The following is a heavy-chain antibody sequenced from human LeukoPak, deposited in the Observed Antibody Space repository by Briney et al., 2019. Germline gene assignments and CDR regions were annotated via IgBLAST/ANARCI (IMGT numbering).Heavy chain of an antibody. CDR3: ARESAYDSSGYYFTYYYYMDV. CDR1: GFTFSSYS. D-gene: IGHD3-22*01. J-gene: IGHJ6*03. V-gene: IGHV3-48*01. Sequence: GGSLRLSCAASGFTFSSYSMNWVRQAPGKGLEWVSYISSSSSTIYYADSVKGRFTISRDNAKNSLYLQMNSLRAEDTAVYYCARESAYDSSGYYFTYYYYMDVWGKGTTVTVSS. CDR2: ISSSSSTI.